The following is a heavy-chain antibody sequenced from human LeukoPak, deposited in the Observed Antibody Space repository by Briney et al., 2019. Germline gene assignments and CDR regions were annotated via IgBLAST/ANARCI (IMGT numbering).Heavy chain of an antibody. CDR3: ARASHAAARFNWFDP. J-gene: IGHJ5*02. D-gene: IGHD2-2*01. CDR2: IYPNSGGT. V-gene: IGHV1-2*02. Sequence: ASVKVSCKASGYTFTDYHLYWVRQAPGQGLEWMGWIYPNSGGTNYAQKFQGRVTMTRDTPISTAYMELSRLRSDDTAVYYCARASHAAARFNWFDPWGQGTLVTVSS. CDR1: GYTFTDYH.